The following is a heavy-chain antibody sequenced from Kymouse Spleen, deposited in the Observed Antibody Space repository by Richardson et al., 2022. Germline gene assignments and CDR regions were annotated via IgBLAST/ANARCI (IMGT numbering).Heavy chain of an antibody. CDR3: AGQWLVRGYYYYGMDV. D-gene: IGHD6-19*01. CDR1: GFTFSSYG. J-gene: IGHJ6*02. CDR2: IWYDGSNK. V-gene: IGHV3-33*01. Sequence: QVQLVESGGGVVQPGRSLRLSCAASGFTFSSYGMHWVRQAPGKGLEWVAVIWYDGSNKYYADSVKGRFTISRDNSKNTLYLQMNSLRAEDTAVYYCAGQWLVRGYYYYGMDVWGQGTTVTVSS.